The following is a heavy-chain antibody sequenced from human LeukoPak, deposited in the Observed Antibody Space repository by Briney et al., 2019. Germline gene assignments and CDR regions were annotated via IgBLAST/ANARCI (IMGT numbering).Heavy chain of an antibody. Sequence: SETLSLTCAVYGGSFSDYYWSWIRQPPGKGLEWIGEINHSGSTNYNPSLKSRVTISVDTSKNQFSLKLTSVTAADTAVYYCAREQWLVPHYFDYWGQGTLVTVSS. CDR3: AREQWLVPHYFDY. J-gene: IGHJ4*02. CDR1: GGSFSDYY. V-gene: IGHV4-34*01. D-gene: IGHD6-19*01. CDR2: INHSGST.